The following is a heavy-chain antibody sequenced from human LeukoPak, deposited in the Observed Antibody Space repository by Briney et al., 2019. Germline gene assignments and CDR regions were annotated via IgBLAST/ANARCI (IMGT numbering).Heavy chain of an antibody. J-gene: IGHJ4*02. CDR2: ISTSSSYI. CDR3: ARVGRVAAGTGFDY. D-gene: IGHD6-13*01. Sequence: GGSLRLSCAASGFTFSRYSMNWVRQAPGKGLEWVSSISTSSSYIYYADSVKGRFTISRDNAKNSLYLQMNSLRAEDTAVCYCARVGRVAAGTGFDYWGQGTLVTVSS. V-gene: IGHV3-21*01. CDR1: GFTFSRYS.